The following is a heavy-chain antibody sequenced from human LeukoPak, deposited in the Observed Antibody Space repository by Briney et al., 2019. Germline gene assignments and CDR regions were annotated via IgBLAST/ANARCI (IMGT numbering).Heavy chain of an antibody. CDR2: INSDGSST. CDR3: ARVPKWELLDAFDI. J-gene: IGHJ3*02. V-gene: IGHV3-74*01. Sequence: GGSLRLSCAASGFTFSSYWMHWVRQAPGKGLVWVSRINSDGSSTSYADSVNGRFTVSRDNAKNTLYLQMNSLRAEDTAVYYCARVPKWELLDAFDIWGQGTMVTVSS. D-gene: IGHD1-26*01. CDR1: GFTFSSYW.